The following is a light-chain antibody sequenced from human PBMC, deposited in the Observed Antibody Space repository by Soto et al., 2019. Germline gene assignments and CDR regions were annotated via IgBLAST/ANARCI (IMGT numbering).Light chain of an antibody. CDR1: QSVSGW. CDR3: QQYNSYLLT. V-gene: IGKV1-5*01. Sequence: DIQMTQSPSTLSASVGDTVTVTCRASQSVSGWLAWYQQKPGKAPQRLIYGASFLHTGVPSRFSGSGSGTEFTLTISSLQPDDFATYYCQQYNSYLLTFGGGTKVDIK. J-gene: IGKJ4*01. CDR2: GAS.